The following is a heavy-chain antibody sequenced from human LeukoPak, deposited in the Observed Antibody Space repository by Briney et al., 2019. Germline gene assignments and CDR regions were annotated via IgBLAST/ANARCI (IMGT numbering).Heavy chain of an antibody. Sequence: GASVKVSCKASGYTFTSYYMHWVRQAPGQGLEWMGLINPTGGSTGYAQKFQGRVTMTRDMSTTTDYMELSSLRSEDTAFYYCARDNSVGDVAWWFDPWGQGTLVTVSS. CDR1: GYTFTSYY. D-gene: IGHD1-26*01. J-gene: IGHJ5*02. V-gene: IGHV1-46*01. CDR2: INPTGGST. CDR3: ARDNSVGDVAWWFDP.